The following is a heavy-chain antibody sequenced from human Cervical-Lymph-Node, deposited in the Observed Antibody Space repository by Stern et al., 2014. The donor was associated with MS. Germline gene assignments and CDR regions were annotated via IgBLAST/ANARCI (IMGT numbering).Heavy chain of an antibody. CDR1: GYTFTSYA. Sequence: QVQLVQSGAEVKKPGASVKVSCKASGYTFTSYAMHWVRQAPGQRLEWMGGMKAGNGNTKYSQKFQGRVTITRDTSASTAYMELSSLRSEDTAVYYCARERVVVIDYWGQGTLVTVSS. J-gene: IGHJ4*02. D-gene: IGHD3-22*01. V-gene: IGHV1-3*01. CDR2: MKAGNGNT. CDR3: ARERVVVIDY.